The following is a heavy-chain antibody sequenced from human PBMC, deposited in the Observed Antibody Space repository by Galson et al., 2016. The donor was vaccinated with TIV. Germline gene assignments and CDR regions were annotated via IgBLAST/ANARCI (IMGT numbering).Heavy chain of an antibody. V-gene: IGHV1-3*01. D-gene: IGHD2-21*01. Sequence: QSGAEVKKPGASVKVSCKASGYTFTIYPIHWVRQAPGQSLEWIGRINAANGHTKYSQRFQGRVTITRDTSTTTAYMELSSLRSEDTAVYYCARPPYCGGDCFKYDSWGQGTLVTVSS. CDR3: ARPPYCGGDCFKYDS. J-gene: IGHJ4*02. CDR1: GYTFTIYP. CDR2: INAANGHT.